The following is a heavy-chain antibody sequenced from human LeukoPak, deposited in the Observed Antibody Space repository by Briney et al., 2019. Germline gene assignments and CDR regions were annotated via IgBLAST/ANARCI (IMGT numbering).Heavy chain of an antibody. D-gene: IGHD6-13*01. CDR1: GFTFRSYW. Sequence: GGSLRLSCAASGFTFRSYWMSWVRQAPGKGLECVANIKQDGSEKYYVDSVRGRFTISRDNAKNSLYLQMNSLRAEDTAVYFCTRDFGIAPSGYYHSYGMDVWGQGTTVTVSS. CDR2: IKQDGSEK. V-gene: IGHV3-7*01. J-gene: IGHJ6*02. CDR3: TRDFGIAPSGYYHSYGMDV.